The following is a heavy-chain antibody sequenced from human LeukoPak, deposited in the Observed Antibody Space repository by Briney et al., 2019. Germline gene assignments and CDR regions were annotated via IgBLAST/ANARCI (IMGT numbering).Heavy chain of an antibody. V-gene: IGHV1-8*01. Sequence: SSVKVSCKASGYTFTSYDINWVRQATGQGLEWMGWMNPNSGNTGYAQKFQGRVTMTRNTSISTAYMELSSLRSEDTAVYYCARGGAAATGVDYWGQGTLVTVSS. CDR1: GYTFTSYD. D-gene: IGHD2-15*01. CDR2: MNPNSGNT. J-gene: IGHJ4*02. CDR3: ARGGAAATGVDY.